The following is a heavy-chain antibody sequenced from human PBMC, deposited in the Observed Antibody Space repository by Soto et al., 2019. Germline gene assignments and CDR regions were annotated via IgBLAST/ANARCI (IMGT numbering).Heavy chain of an antibody. J-gene: IGHJ4*02. Sequence: GGSLRLSCVAPGFTFDTYGMHWVRQAPGKGLEWVGLIWFNGTSQYSGDSLKGRFTISRDNSKNTLYLQMNSLRVEDTAVYYCARAFDRCGDYIGYLDDWGQGTQVTVSS. D-gene: IGHD2-21*02. CDR2: IWFNGTSQ. V-gene: IGHV3-33*01. CDR3: ARAFDRCGDYIGYLDD. CDR1: GFTFDTYG.